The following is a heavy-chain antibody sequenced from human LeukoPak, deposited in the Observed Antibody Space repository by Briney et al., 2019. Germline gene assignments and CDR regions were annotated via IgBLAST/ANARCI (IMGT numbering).Heavy chain of an antibody. CDR3: ARAPSNIHGDCAYFDY. J-gene: IGHJ4*02. CDR1: DGSISSDDYY. V-gene: IGHV4-30-2*01. D-gene: IGHD2-21*02. CDR2: IYHSGST. Sequence: SQTLSLTCAVSDGSISSDDYYWSWIRQPPGKGLEWIGYIYHSGSTYYNPSLKSRVAMSIDRSKKQFSLTLSSVTAAETAVYYCARAPSNIHGDCAYFDYWGEGTLVTVSS.